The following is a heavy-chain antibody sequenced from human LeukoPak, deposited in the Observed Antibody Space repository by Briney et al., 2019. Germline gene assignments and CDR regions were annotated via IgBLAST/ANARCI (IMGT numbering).Heavy chain of an antibody. CDR1: GFSLSTGGVG. CDR3: AHYGDYRFMYYFDH. D-gene: IGHD4-17*01. CDR2: IYWDDNK. J-gene: IGHJ4*02. Sequence: SGPTLVNPTQTLTLTCTFSGFSLSTGGVGVGWIRQPPGKALEWLALIYWDDNKPYSPSLKSRLTITKDTSKNQVVLTMTNMDPVDTATYYCAHYGDYRFMYYFDHWGQGTLVTVSS. V-gene: IGHV2-5*02.